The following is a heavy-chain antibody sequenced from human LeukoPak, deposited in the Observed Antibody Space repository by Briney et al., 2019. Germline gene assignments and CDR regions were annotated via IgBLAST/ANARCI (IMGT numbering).Heavy chain of an antibody. V-gene: IGHV4-34*01. CDR2: INHSGST. CDR3: ATVVVVAATGYWFDP. CDR1: GGSISSYY. J-gene: IGHJ5*02. D-gene: IGHD2-15*01. Sequence: PSETLSLTCTVSGGSISSYYWSWIRQPPGKGLEWIGEINHSGSTNYNPSLKSRVTISVDTSKNQFSLKLSSVTAADTAVYYCATVVVVAATGYWFDPWGQGTLVTVSS.